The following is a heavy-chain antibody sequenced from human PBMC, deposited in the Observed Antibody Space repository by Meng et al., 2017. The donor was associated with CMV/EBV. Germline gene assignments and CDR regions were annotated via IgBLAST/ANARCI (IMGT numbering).Heavy chain of an antibody. CDR3: AKGLDYYYGMDV. V-gene: IGHV3-33*06. J-gene: IGHJ6*02. CDR1: GFTFSSYG. Sequence: GGPLRLSCAASGFTFSSYGMHWVRQAPGKGLEWVAVIWYDGSNKYYADSVKGRFTISRDNSKNTLYLQMNSLRAEDTAVYYCAKGLDYYYGMDVWGQGTTVTVSS. D-gene: IGHD4-11*01. CDR2: IWYDGSNK.